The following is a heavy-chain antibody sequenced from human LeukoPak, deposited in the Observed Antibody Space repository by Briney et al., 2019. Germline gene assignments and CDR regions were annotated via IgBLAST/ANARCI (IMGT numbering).Heavy chain of an antibody. D-gene: IGHD3-10*01. V-gene: IGHV4-34*01. CDR3: AIKSYYYGSGSSGYFDY. CDR2: INHSGST. CDR1: GGSFSGYY. J-gene: IGHJ4*02. Sequence: SETLSLTRAVYGGSFSGYYWSWIRQPPGKGLEWIGEINHSGSTYYNPSLKSRVTISVDTSKNQFSLKLSSVTAADTAVYYCAIKSYYYGSGSSGYFDYWGQGTLVTVSS.